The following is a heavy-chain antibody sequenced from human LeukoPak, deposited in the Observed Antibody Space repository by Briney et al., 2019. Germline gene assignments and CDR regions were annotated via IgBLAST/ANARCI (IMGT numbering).Heavy chain of an antibody. Sequence: ASVKVSCKAPGYTFTSYGISWVRQAPGQGLEWMGWISAYNGNTNYAQKLQGRVTMTTDTSTSTAYMELRSLRSDDTAVYYCATAACSGFPTSFDYWGQGTLVTVPS. CDR3: ATAACSGFPTSFDY. V-gene: IGHV1-18*01. D-gene: IGHD2-15*01. CDR1: GYTFTSYG. J-gene: IGHJ4*02. CDR2: ISAYNGNT.